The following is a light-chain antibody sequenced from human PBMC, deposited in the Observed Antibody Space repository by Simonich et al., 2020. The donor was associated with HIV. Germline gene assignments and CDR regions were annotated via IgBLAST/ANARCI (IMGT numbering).Light chain of an antibody. Sequence: DIVMTQSPLSLPVTPGEPASISCRPSQSLLHSNGYNYLDWYLQKPGQSPQLLIYLGSNRASGVPDRFSGSGSGTDFTLKISRVEAEDVGVYYCMQGIHLPWTFGQGTKVEIK. CDR2: LGS. CDR3: MQGIHLPWT. CDR1: QSLLHSNGYNY. J-gene: IGKJ1*01. V-gene: IGKV2-28*01.